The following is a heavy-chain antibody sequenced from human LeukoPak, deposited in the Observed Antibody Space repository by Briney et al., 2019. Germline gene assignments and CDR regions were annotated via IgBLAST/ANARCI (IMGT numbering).Heavy chain of an antibody. Sequence: PSETLSLTYTVSGGSISSSSYYWGWIRQPPGKGLEWIGNIYYSGSTYYNPSLKSRVTISVDTSKNQFSLKLSSVTAADTAVYYCARQVVVVPAAKGLYYDFWSGLPVYWFDPWGQGTLVTVSS. CDR2: IYYSGST. V-gene: IGHV4-39*01. J-gene: IGHJ5*02. D-gene: IGHD2-2*01. CDR3: ARQVVVVPAAKGLYYDFWSGLPVYWFDP. CDR1: GGSISSSSYY.